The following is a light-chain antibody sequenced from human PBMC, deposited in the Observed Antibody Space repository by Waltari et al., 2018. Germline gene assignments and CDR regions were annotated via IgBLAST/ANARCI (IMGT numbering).Light chain of an antibody. Sequence: SHELTQPPSVSVSPGQTARLTCSGDALPTKYIYWYPQKSGQAPVLLIYEDNKRPSGIPERFSGSSAGTLATLTVSGAVVEDEGDYYCYSTDSSSFPLFGGGTRLTVL. CDR3: YSTDSSSFPL. V-gene: IGLV3-10*01. CDR1: ALPTKY. CDR2: EDN. J-gene: IGLJ3*02.